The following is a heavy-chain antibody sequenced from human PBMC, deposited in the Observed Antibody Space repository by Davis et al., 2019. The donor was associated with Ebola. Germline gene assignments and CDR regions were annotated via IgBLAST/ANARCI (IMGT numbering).Heavy chain of an antibody. Sequence: MPSETLSLTCAVYGGSFSGYYWSWIRQPPGKGLEWIGYYYYTGSTYYSPSLKSRVTISIDTSKNQFSLKLTSVTAADTAVYFCAKAYDSSGYAWFGPWGQGTLVTVSS. D-gene: IGHD3-22*01. CDR3: AKAYDSSGYAWFGP. CDR1: GGSFSGYY. CDR2: YYYTGST. J-gene: IGHJ5*02. V-gene: IGHV4-34*11.